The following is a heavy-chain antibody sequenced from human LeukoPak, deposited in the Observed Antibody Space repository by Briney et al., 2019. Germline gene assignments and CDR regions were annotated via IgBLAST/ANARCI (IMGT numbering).Heavy chain of an antibody. V-gene: IGHV1-8*01. D-gene: IGHD6-6*01. CDR2: MNPNSGNT. J-gene: IGHJ4*02. Sequence: ASVKVSCKASGYTFTSYDINWVRQATGQGLEWMGWMNPNSGNTGYAQKFQGRVTMTRNTSISTAYMELSSLRSEDTAVYHCARWDSSSSGPVDYWGQGTLVTVSS. CDR3: ARWDSSSSGPVDY. CDR1: GYTFTSYD.